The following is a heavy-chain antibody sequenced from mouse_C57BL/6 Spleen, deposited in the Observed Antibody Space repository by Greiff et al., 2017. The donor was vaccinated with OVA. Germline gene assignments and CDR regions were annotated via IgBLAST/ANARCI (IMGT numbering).Heavy chain of an antibody. CDR3: ARGYGLLYWYFDV. V-gene: IGHV1-55*01. CDR1: GYTFTSYW. J-gene: IGHJ1*03. Sequence: VKLQESGAELVKPGASVKMSCKASGYTFTSYWITWVKQRPGQGLEWIGDIYPGSGSTNYNEKFKSKATLTVDTSSSTAYMQLSSLTSEDSAVYYCARGYGLLYWYFDVWGTGTTVTVSS. CDR2: IYPGSGST. D-gene: IGHD3-1*01.